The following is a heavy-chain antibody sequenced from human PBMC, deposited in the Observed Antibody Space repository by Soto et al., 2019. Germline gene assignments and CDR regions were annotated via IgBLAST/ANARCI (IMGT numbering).Heavy chain of an antibody. CDR2: ISWNGHVI. J-gene: IGHJ5*02. D-gene: IGHD6-13*01. CDR1: GFSFDDYT. CDR3: VEGRSSHDQLGNNWFDP. Sequence: EVQLVESGGGLVEPGRSLRLSCTASGFSFDDYTMHWVRQAPGKGLEWVSGISWNGHVIGYADSVKGRFTISRDNAKSGLDLQMNGLRAEDAAWYYCVEGRSSHDQLGNNWFDPWGQGTLGTVSS. V-gene: IGHV3-9*01.